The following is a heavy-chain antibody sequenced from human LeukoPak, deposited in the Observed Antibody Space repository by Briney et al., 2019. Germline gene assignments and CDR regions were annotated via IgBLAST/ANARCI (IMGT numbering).Heavy chain of an antibody. CDR2: IIPIFGTA. CDR1: GGTXSSYA. D-gene: IGHD4-17*01. CDR3: AIKTTVTTLGAYYYYGMDV. Sequence: SVKVSCKASGGTXSSYAISWVRQAPGQGLEWMGGIIPIFGTANYAQKFQGRVTITADESRSTAYMELSSLRSEDTAVYYCAIKTTVTTLGAYYYYGMDVWGQGTTVTVSS. J-gene: IGHJ6*02. V-gene: IGHV1-69*13.